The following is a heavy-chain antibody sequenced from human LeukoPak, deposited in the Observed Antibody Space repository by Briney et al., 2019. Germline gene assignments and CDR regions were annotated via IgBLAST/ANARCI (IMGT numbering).Heavy chain of an antibody. J-gene: IGHJ6*02. Sequence: GWSLRLSCAASGFTFSSYGMHWVRQAPGKGLECVAVISYDGSNKYYADSVKGRFTISRDNSKNTLYLQMNSLRAEDTAVYYCAKDIDIAAAGIRFYGMDVWGQGTTVTVSS. CDR3: AKDIDIAAAGIRFYGMDV. D-gene: IGHD6-13*01. CDR1: GFTFSSYG. CDR2: ISYDGSNK. V-gene: IGHV3-30*18.